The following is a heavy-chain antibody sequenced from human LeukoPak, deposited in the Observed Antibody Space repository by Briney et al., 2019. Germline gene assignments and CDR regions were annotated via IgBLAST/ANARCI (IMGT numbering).Heavy chain of an antibody. CDR3: ARDPSAWTPPHWFDP. Sequence: ASVTVSCKASGYTFTSYAMNWVRQAPGQGFEWMGWINTNTGNPTYAQGFTGRFVFSLDTSVSTAYLQISSLKAEDTAVYYCARDPSAWTPPHWFDPWGQGTLVTVSS. J-gene: IGHJ5*02. D-gene: IGHD3/OR15-3a*01. CDR2: INTNTGNP. CDR1: GYTFTSYA. V-gene: IGHV7-4-1*02.